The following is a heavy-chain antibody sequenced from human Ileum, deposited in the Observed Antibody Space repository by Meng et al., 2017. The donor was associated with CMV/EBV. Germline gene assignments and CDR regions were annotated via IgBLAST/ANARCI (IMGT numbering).Heavy chain of an antibody. V-gene: IGHV1-8*01. Sequence: ASVKVSCKASGYTFISYDVNWVRQAPGQGLEWMGWMNPNSGNTGSAQKFQGRVTMTRNTSISTAYMELSSLRSDDTAVYYCARALKCNSTTCYTKYHYGMDVWGQGTTVTVSS. D-gene: IGHD2-2*02. CDR2: MNPNSGNT. CDR3: ARALKCNSTTCYTKYHYGMDV. J-gene: IGHJ6*02. CDR1: GYTFISYD.